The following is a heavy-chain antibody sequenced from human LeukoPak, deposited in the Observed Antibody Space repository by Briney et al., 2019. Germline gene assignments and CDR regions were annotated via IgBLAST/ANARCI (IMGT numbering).Heavy chain of an antibody. Sequence: PGGSLRLSCAASGFTFSSYAMSWVRQAPGKGLEWVSGSGSGGSTYYADSVKGRFTISRDNSKNTLYLQMNSLRAEDTAVYYCAKDFWSGYYPNCWGQGTLVTASS. D-gene: IGHD3-3*01. CDR3: AKDFWSGYYPNC. CDR1: GFTFSSYA. V-gene: IGHV3-23*01. J-gene: IGHJ4*02. CDR2: SGSGGST.